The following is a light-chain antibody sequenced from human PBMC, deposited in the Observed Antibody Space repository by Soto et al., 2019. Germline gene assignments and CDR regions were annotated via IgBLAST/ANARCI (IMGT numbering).Light chain of an antibody. J-gene: IGKJ1*01. V-gene: IGKV1-12*01. CDR2: AAS. CDR3: LQANTFPRT. Sequence: DIQMTQSPSSVSASVGDRVTITCRASQGISSWLAWYQQNPGRAPKLLIYAASSLERGVPSRFSGTGSGTDFTLTISSLQPEDSATYYCLQANTFPRTFGQGTKVDIK. CDR1: QGISSW.